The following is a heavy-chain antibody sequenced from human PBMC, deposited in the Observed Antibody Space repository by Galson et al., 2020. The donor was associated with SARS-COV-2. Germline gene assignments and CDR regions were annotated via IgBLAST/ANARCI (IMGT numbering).Heavy chain of an antibody. D-gene: IGHD3-22*01. V-gene: IGHV3-43*01. CDR3: AKEATYYYDSSGYFDY. J-gene: IGHJ4*02. CDR1: GFTFDDYT. CDR2: ISWDGGST. Sequence: WESLRLSCAASGFTFDDYTMHWARPAPGKGLEWVSIISWDGGSTYYADSVKGRFTISRDNSKNSLYLQMNSLRTEDTALYYCAKEATYYYDSSGYFDYWGQGTLVTISS.